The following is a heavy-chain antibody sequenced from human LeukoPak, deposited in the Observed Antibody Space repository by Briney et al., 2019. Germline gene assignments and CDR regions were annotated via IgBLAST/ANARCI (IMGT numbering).Heavy chain of an antibody. CDR2: IYTSGST. J-gene: IGHJ4*02. Sequence: SETLSLTCTVSGVSISSYSWSWIRQPAGKGLDWIGRIYTSGSTNYNPSLKSRVTMSVDTSKNQFSLKLSSVTAADTAVYYCARHDYYGSGTAGFDYWGQGTLVTVSS. CDR1: GVSISSYS. CDR3: ARHDYYGSGTAGFDY. V-gene: IGHV4-4*07. D-gene: IGHD3-10*01.